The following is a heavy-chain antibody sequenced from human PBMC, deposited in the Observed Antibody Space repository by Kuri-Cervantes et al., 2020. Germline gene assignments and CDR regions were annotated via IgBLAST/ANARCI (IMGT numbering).Heavy chain of an antibody. J-gene: IGHJ3*02. CDR2: IIPGIGTA. Sequence: SVKVSCKASGGSFSSYGISWVRQAPGQGLEWVGGIIPGIGTANYAQKFQGRVSITTGDSTTIAYMELSSLRSEDTAVYYCARQGIVVVVAATLGRGAFDIWGQGTMVTVSS. CDR3: ARQGIVVVVAATLGRGAFDI. V-gene: IGHV1-69*05. CDR1: GGSFSSYG. D-gene: IGHD2-15*01.